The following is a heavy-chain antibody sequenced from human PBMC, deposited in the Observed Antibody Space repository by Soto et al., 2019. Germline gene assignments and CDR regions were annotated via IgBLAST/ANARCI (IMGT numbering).Heavy chain of an antibody. J-gene: IGHJ6*04. V-gene: IGHV3-21*01. CDR1: GFTFSSYS. CDR2: ISSSSSYI. Sequence: EVQLVESGGGLVKPGGSLRLSCAASGFTFSSYSMNWVRQAPGKGLEWVSSISSSSSYIYYADSVKGRFTISRDNAKNSLYLQMNSLRAEDTAVYYCARDGTIYSSSWYDPDDYYYYGMDVWGKGTTVTVSS. D-gene: IGHD6-13*01. CDR3: ARDGTIYSSSWYDPDDYYYYGMDV.